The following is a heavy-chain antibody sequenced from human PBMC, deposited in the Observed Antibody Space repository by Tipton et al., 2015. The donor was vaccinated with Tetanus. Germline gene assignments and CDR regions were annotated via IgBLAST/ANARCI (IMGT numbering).Heavy chain of an antibody. D-gene: IGHD3-22*01. CDR2: ISSSSSTT. V-gene: IGHV3-11*01. J-gene: IGHJ3*02. CDR1: GFTVSNSH. CDR3: ARDYYYYDSSGETDAFDI. Sequence: SLRLSCAVSGFTVSNSHTSWVRQAPGKGLEWVSYISSSSSTTYYADSVKGRFTISRDNAKNSLYLQMNSLRAEDTAVYYCARDYYYYDSSGETDAFDIWGQGTMVTVSS.